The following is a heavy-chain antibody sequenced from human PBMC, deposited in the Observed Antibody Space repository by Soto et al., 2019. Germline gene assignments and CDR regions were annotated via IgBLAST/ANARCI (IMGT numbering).Heavy chain of an antibody. V-gene: IGHV3-21*01. CDR2: ISSSSSYI. Sequence: GGSLRLSCAASGFTFSSYSMNWVRQAPGKGLEWVSSISSSSSYIYYADSVKGRFTISRDNAKNSLYLQMNSLRAEDTAVYYCARVEDYLLSITGLIDYWGQGTLVTVSS. CDR1: GFTFSSYS. CDR3: ARVEDYLLSITGLIDY. J-gene: IGHJ4*02. D-gene: IGHD1-20*01.